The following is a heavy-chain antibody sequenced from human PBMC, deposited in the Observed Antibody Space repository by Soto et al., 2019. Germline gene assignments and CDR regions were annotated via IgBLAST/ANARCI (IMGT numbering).Heavy chain of an antibody. J-gene: IGHJ5*02. CDR1: GGSISSGGYY. V-gene: IGHV4-31*03. Sequence: QVQLQESGPGLVKPSQTLSLTCTVSGGSISSGGYYWSWIRQHPGKGLEWIGYIYYSGSTYYNPSLNGRLTIPVDTSKNQFPLKLSSVTAADPAVYYCARVGGINWFDPWGQGTLVTVSS. CDR2: IYYSGST. CDR3: ARVGGINWFDP. D-gene: IGHD3-16*01.